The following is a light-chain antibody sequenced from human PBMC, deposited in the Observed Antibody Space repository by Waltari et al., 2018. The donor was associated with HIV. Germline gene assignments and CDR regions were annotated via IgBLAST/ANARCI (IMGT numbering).Light chain of an antibody. J-gene: IGLJ2*01. V-gene: IGLV1-44*01. CDR3: GSWDDSLNGHVV. CDR2: SNI. CDR1: SSNIGGNA. Sequence: QSVLTQPPSASGALGQRVSIFCSGSSSNIGGNAVNWYQQLTGTAPKLLISSNIQRRSGVPDRFSASKSGTSASLAISGLQSEDEADYYCGSWDDSLNGHVVFGGGTKLTVL.